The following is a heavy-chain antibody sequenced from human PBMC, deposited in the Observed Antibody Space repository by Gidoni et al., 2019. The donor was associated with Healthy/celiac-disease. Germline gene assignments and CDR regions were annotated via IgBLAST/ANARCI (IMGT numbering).Heavy chain of an antibody. Sequence: EVQLLESGGGLVQPGGSLRLSGAASGFTFSSYAMSWVRQAPGKGLEWVSAISGSGGSTYYADSVKGRFTISRDNSKNTLYLQMNSLRAEDTAVYYCAKVRGQWLVRGDFDYWGQGTLVTVSS. CDR1: GFTFSSYA. V-gene: IGHV3-23*01. D-gene: IGHD6-19*01. J-gene: IGHJ4*02. CDR3: AKVRGQWLVRGDFDY. CDR2: ISGSGGST.